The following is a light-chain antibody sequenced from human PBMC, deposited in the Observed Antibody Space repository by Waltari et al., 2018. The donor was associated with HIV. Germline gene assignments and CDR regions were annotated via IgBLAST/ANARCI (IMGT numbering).Light chain of an antibody. CDR1: TGAVTSGHS. CDR2: DTS. Sequence: QAVVTQEPSLTVSPGGTVTLTCSSSTGAVTSGHSPYWFQQRPGKAPRTLIHDTSNKHSWTPARFSGSLLVGKAALTLSGAQPEDEAEYYCLLSYGGPRVFGGGTKLTVL. J-gene: IGLJ2*01. CDR3: LLSYGGPRV. V-gene: IGLV7-46*01.